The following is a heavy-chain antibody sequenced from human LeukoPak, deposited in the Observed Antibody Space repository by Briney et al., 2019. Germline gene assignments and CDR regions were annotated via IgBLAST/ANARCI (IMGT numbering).Heavy chain of an antibody. CDR1: GFTFSSYA. D-gene: IGHD6-13*01. V-gene: IGHV3-23*01. CDR2: ISGRGDTT. Sequence: GGSLRLSCAASGFTFSSYAMSWVRQAPGKGLEWVSGISGRGDTTYYADSVKGRFTISRDNSKSTLYLQMNSLRAEDTAVYYCAKGGGYIILKYYFDYWGQGTLVTVSS. J-gene: IGHJ4*02. CDR3: AKGGGYIILKYYFDY.